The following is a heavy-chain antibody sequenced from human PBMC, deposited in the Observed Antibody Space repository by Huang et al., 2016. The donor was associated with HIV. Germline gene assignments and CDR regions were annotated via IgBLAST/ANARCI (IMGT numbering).Heavy chain of an antibody. CDR1: GDSIRSGGYY. CDR3: ARAPATHSVFFY. V-gene: IGHV4-30-4*08. CDR2: IYYSGSS. Sequence: QVQLQESGPGLVKPSQTLSLTCTVSGDSIRSGGYYWTWSRQSPANGLEWIGYIYYSGSSDYNPSLKSRVSISIDAFKNRVSLKLKSVTVADTAVYYCARAPATHSVFFYWGQGTLVTVSA. D-gene: IGHD3-3*01. J-gene: IGHJ4*02.